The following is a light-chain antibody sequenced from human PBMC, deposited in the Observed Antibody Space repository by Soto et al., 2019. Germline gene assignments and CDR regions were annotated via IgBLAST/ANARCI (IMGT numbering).Light chain of an antibody. CDR2: GVT. CDR1: HNDIGTYDY. CDR3: TSPTPGSLYV. V-gene: IGLV2-14*03. Sequence: QSVLTQPTSVSGSPGQAITISCTGNHNDIGTYDYVSWYQQHPGRAPRLLIHGVTTRPSGISGRFSGSKSGNTASLTISGLQAEDEADYFCTSPTPGSLYVFGTGTKVTVL. J-gene: IGLJ1*01.